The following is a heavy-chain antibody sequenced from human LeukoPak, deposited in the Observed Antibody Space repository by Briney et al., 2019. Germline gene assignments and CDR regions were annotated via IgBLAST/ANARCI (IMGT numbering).Heavy chain of an antibody. V-gene: IGHV3-7*03. D-gene: IGHD3-10*01. J-gene: IGHJ4*02. CDR3: ATKQYYYGSGSYFFDY. Sequence: GGSLRLSCAASGLTFNNYWMNWVRQAPGKGLEWVANIKQDGSEKKYVDSVKGRFTISRDNAKKSLYLQMNSLRAEDAAVYYCATKQYYYGSGSYFFDYWGQGTLVTVSS. CDR1: GLTFNNYW. CDR2: IKQDGSEK.